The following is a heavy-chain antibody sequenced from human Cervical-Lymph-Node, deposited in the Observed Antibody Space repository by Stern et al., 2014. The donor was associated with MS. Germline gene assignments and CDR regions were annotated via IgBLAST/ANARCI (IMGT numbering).Heavy chain of an antibody. CDR3: AKRAEKSTSRSYYFDY. V-gene: IGHV3-23*01. J-gene: IGHJ4*02. D-gene: IGHD2-2*01. CDR2: ISGSGGST. Sequence: EVQLLESGGGLVQPGGSLRLSCAASGFTFSSYAMSWVRQAPGKGLEWVSAISGSGGSTYYADSVKGRFTISRDNSKNTLYLQMNSLRAEDTAVYYCAKRAEKSTSRSYYFDYWGQGTLVTVSS. CDR1: GFTFSSYA.